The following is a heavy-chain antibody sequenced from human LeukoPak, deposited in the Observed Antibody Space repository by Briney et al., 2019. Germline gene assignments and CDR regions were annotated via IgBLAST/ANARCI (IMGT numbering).Heavy chain of an antibody. Sequence: SETLSLTCTVSGGSISSSSYYWGWIRQPPGKGLERIGSIYYSGSTYYNPSLKSRVTISVDTSKDQYSLKLSSVTAADTAVYYCARVGIAFGGEYYFDYWGQGTLVTVSS. CDR2: IYYSGST. D-gene: IGHD3-16*01. CDR1: GGSISSSSYY. CDR3: ARVGIAFGGEYYFDY. V-gene: IGHV4-39*01. J-gene: IGHJ4*02.